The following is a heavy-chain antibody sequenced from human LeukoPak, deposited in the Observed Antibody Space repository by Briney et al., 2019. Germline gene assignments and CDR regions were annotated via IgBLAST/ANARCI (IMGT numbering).Heavy chain of an antibody. Sequence: PGGSLRLSCAASGFTFRSDGMHWVRQAPGKGLEWVAFIRYDGTKKYYAESVKGRFTISRDNSKNTLSLQMNSLRADDTVVYYCAKEMTTGGQDYWGQGTLVTVSS. CDR3: AKEMTTGGQDY. V-gene: IGHV3-30*02. CDR2: IRYDGTKK. D-gene: IGHD4-11*01. CDR1: GFTFRSDG. J-gene: IGHJ4*02.